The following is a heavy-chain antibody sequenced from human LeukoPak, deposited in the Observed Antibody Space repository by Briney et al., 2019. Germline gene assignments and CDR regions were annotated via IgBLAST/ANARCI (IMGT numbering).Heavy chain of an antibody. CDR3: ASYSSSWYWFDP. J-gene: IGHJ5*02. V-gene: IGHV4-31*03. D-gene: IGHD6-13*01. CDR1: GGSISSGGYY. CDR2: IYYSGST. Sequence: SQTLSLTCTVSGGSISSGGYYWSWIRQHPGTGLEWIGYIYYSGSTYYNPSLKSRVTISADTSKNQFSLKLSSVTAADTAVYYCASYSSSWYWFDPWGQGTLVTVSS.